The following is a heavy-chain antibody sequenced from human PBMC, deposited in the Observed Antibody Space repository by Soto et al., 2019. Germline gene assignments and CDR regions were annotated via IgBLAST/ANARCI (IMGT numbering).Heavy chain of an antibody. J-gene: IGHJ4*02. CDR3: ARNLYNTGSFDH. Sequence: QVPLVQSGAEVKKPGASVKVSCKASGYTFTDYDINWVRQATGQGLEWMGWMTPNSGNTGYAQKFQGRVTMTRDTSRSTAYMELNSLTSEDTAVYYCARNLYNTGSFDHWGQGTLVTVSS. V-gene: IGHV1-8*02. D-gene: IGHD3-10*01. CDR2: MTPNSGNT. CDR1: GYTFTDYD.